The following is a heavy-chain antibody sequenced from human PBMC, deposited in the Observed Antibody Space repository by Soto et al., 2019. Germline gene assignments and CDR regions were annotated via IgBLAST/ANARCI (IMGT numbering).Heavy chain of an antibody. Sequence: QVQLQESGPGLVKPSQTLSLTCTVSGGSISSGGYYWSWIRQHPGKGLEWIGYIYYSGSTYYNPSLKSRVTISVDTSKNQFSLKLSSVTAADTAVYYCARAAERTYGDRISDFDYWGQGTLVTVSS. CDR2: IYYSGST. V-gene: IGHV4-31*03. J-gene: IGHJ4*02. D-gene: IGHD4-17*01. CDR1: GGSISSGGYY. CDR3: ARAAERTYGDRISDFDY.